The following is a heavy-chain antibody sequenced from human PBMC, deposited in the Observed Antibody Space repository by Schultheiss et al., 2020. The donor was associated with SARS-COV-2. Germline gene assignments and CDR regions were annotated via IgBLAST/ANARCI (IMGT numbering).Heavy chain of an antibody. CDR1: GGSFSGYY. Sequence: SQTLSLTCAVYGGSFSGYYWSWIRQPPGKGLEWIGEINHSGSANHNPSLKSRVTISVDTSKNQFSLNLRSVTAADTAIYYCARSRDCSTSTCRPPGGVQDYWGQGTRVTVSS. J-gene: IGHJ4*02. CDR2: INHSGSA. CDR3: ARSRDCSTSTCRPPGGVQDY. D-gene: IGHD2-2*01. V-gene: IGHV4-34*01.